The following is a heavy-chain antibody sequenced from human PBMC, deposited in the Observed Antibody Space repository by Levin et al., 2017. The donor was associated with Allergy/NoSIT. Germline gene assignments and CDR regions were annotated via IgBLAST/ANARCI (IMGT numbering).Heavy chain of an antibody. Sequence: GGSLRLSCAVSGFTVGNNYLRWVRQAPGNGLEWVSLIYSGGGTYYADSVKGRFTISRDNSENTLHLQMNSLRVEDTAVYYCARDRHCSGDKCYGAWGQGTLVTVSS. D-gene: IGHD2-15*01. V-gene: IGHV3-66*02. CDR2: IYSGGGT. J-gene: IGHJ5*02. CDR3: ARDRHCSGDKCYGA. CDR1: GFTVGNNY.